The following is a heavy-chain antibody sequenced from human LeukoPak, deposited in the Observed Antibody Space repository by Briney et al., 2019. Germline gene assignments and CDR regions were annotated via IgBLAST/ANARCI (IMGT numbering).Heavy chain of an antibody. CDR2: IYHSGST. D-gene: IGHD3-22*01. Sequence: SETLSLTCAVYGYSISSGSYWGWIRQPPGKGLEWIGSIYHSGSTYYNPSLKSRVTISVDTSKNQFSLKLSSVTAADTAVYYCARDLGGLRYYDSSGYSNWGQGTLVTVSS. J-gene: IGHJ4*02. V-gene: IGHV4-38-2*02. CDR3: ARDLGGLRYYDSSGYSN. CDR1: GYSISSGSY.